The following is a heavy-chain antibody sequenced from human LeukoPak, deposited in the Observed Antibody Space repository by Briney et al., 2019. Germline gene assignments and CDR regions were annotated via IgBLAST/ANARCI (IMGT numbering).Heavy chain of an antibody. CDR3: ARLQRSYHYYYMDV. V-gene: IGHV4-4*02. CDR1: GGSISSSNW. J-gene: IGHJ6*03. Sequence: SGTLSLTCAVSGGSISSSNWWSWVRQPPGKGLEWIGEINHSGSTNYNPSLKSRVTISVDTSKNQFSLKLSSVTAADTAVYYCARLQRSYHYYYMDVWDKGTTVTISS. CDR2: INHSGST. D-gene: IGHD6-25*01.